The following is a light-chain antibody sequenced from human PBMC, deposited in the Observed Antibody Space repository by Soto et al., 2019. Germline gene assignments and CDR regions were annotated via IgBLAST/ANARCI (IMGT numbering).Light chain of an antibody. CDR1: QRVGGSY. J-gene: IGKJ1*01. Sequence: EVVLTQSPGTLSLSPGERATLSCRASQRVGGSYLAWYQQKPGQAPRVLIYGTSSRTTGIPDRFSGSGSGTDFTLTISRLEPEDFAVYYCQQYTTSAWTLGQGTKVDIK. CDR3: QQYTTSAWT. CDR2: GTS. V-gene: IGKV3-20*01.